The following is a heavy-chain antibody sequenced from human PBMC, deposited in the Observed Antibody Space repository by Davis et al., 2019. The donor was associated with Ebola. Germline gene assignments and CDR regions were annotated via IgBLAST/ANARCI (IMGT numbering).Heavy chain of an antibody. D-gene: IGHD4-17*01. J-gene: IGHJ6*02. CDR3: AKGVDYGDPHYYYYAMDV. CDR2: ISGSGITT. CDR1: GFTFSSYA. V-gene: IGHV3-23*01. Sequence: PGGSLRLSCAASGFTFSSYAMSWVRQAPGKGLEWVSVISGSGITTYYADSVKGRFTISRDNSKNTLYLQMNSLRAEDTAAYYCAKGVDYGDPHYYYYAMDVWGHGTTVTVSS.